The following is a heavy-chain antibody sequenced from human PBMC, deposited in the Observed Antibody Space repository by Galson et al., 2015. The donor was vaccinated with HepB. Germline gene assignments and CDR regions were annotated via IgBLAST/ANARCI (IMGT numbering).Heavy chain of an antibody. V-gene: IGHV2-5*02. CDR1: GFSLSTSGVG. Sequence: PALVKPTQTLTLTCTFSGFSLSTSGVGVGWIRQPPGKALEWLALIYWDDDKRYSPSLKSRLTITKDTSKNQAVLTMTNMDPVDTATYYCAHFSTTVTTWGYWGQGTLVTVSS. CDR3: AHFSTTVTTWGY. J-gene: IGHJ4*02. CDR2: IYWDDDK. D-gene: IGHD4-17*01.